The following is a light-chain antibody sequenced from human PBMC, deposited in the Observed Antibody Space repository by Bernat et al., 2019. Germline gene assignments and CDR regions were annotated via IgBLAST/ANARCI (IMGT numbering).Light chain of an antibody. Sequence: QSVLTQPPSASGTPGQRVTISCSGSSSNIGSNYVYWYQQLPGTAPKLLIYKNNQRPSGVPDRSSGSKSGTSASLTISGLQSEDEADYYCAAWDDSLSGWVFGGGTKLTVL. CDR3: AAWDDSLSGWV. V-gene: IGLV1-47*01. CDR1: SSNIGSNY. J-gene: IGLJ3*02. CDR2: KNN.